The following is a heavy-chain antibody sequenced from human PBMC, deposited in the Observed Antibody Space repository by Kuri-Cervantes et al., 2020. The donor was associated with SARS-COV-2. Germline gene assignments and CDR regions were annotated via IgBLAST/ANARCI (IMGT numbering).Heavy chain of an antibody. Sequence: SQTLSLTCAVSGYSISNGYYWGWIRQPPGKGLQWIGSIHHSGSTYYNPSLKSRVSISVDTSKNQFSLKLSSVTAADTAVYYCARASTTMIVVVGAFDIWGQGTMVTVSS. D-gene: IGHD3-22*01. V-gene: IGHV4-38-2*01. CDR2: IHHSGST. CDR3: ARASTTMIVVVGAFDI. J-gene: IGHJ3*02. CDR1: GYSISNGYY.